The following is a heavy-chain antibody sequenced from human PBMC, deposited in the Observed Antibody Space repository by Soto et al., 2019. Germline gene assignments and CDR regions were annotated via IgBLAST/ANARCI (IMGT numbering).Heavy chain of an antibody. CDR2: IYPDDSDT. Sequence: XESLKVSCEGSGNSFTSYGIGLVLQMPGKGLEWMGIIYPDDSDTRYSPSFEGQVTISAVKSITTAYLQWSSLKASDTAMYYCARLQGTRSTTSCSQDYYYYGMDVWGQGTTVTVSS. CDR3: ARLQGTRSTTSCSQDYYYYGMDV. V-gene: IGHV5-51*01. CDR1: GNSFTSYG. J-gene: IGHJ6*02. D-gene: IGHD2-2*01.